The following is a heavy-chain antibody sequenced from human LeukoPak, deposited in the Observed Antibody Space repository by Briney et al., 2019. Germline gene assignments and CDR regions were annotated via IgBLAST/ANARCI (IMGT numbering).Heavy chain of an antibody. CDR2: ISSSSSTI. Sequence: GGSLRLSCAASGFTFSSYSMNWVRQAPGKGLEWVSYISSSSSTIYYADSVKGRFTISRDNAKNSLYLQMNSLRAEDTAVHYCARVRMTSLNWFDPWGQGTLVTVSS. CDR1: GFTFSSYS. V-gene: IGHV3-48*01. D-gene: IGHD2-8*01. CDR3: ARVRMTSLNWFDP. J-gene: IGHJ5*02.